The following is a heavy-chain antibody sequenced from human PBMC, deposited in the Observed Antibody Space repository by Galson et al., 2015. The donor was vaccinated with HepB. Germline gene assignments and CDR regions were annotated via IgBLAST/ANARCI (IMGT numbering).Heavy chain of an antibody. CDR2: IIPIFGTA. J-gene: IGHJ5*02. V-gene: IGHV1-69*01. CDR1: GGTFSGYA. D-gene: IGHD2-2*01. Sequence: SCKASGGTFSGYAISWVRQAPGQGLEWMGGIIPIFGTANYAQKFQGRVTITADESTSTAYMELSSLRSEDTAVYYCAGVKDIVILPAAFRDNWFDPWGQGSLFTVSS. CDR3: AGVKDIVILPAAFRDNWFDP.